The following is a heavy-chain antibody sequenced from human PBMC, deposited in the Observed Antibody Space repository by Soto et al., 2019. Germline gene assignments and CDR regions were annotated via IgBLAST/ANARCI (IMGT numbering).Heavy chain of an antibody. Sequence: QLQLQESGPGLVKPSETLSLTCTVSGGSISSSSYYWGWIRQPPGKGLEWIGSIYYSGSTYYNPSLKSRVTISVDTSKNQFSLKLSSVTAADTAVYYCLLTHPLYIAAAGPGTDYWGQGTLVTVSS. CDR3: LLTHPLYIAAAGPGTDY. J-gene: IGHJ4*02. V-gene: IGHV4-39*01. CDR1: GGSISSSSYY. CDR2: IYYSGST. D-gene: IGHD6-13*01.